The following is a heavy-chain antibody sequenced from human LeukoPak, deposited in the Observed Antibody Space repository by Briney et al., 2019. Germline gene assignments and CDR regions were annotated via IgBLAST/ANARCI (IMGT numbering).Heavy chain of an antibody. CDR3: SLLLKAGFDY. D-gene: IGHD6-13*01. Sequence: SETLSLTCAVYGGSFSGYYWSWIRQPPGKGLEWIGEINHSGSTNYNPSLKSRVTISVDTSKNQFSLKLSSVTAADTAVYYCSLLLKAGFDYWGQGTLVTVSS. CDR1: GGSFSGYY. J-gene: IGHJ4*02. CDR2: INHSGST. V-gene: IGHV4-34*03.